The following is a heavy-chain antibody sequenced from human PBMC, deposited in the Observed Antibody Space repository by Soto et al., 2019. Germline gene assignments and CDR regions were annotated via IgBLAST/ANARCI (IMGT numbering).Heavy chain of an antibody. CDR1: GYTFTNFG. J-gene: IGHJ4*02. Sequence: QVQLVQSGAEVKKPGASVKVSCKASGYTFTNFGISWVRQAPGQGLEWMGWISAYNGNTNYAQNSKARVTMTTDTSTSTAYMGLSSMRSDDTAVYYSARGGTPIDYWGQGTLVTVSS. D-gene: IGHD3-16*01. CDR3: ARGGTPIDY. V-gene: IGHV1-18*01. CDR2: ISAYNGNT.